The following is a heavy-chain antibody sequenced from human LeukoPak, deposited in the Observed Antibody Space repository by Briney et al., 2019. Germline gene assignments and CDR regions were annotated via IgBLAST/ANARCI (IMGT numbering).Heavy chain of an antibody. J-gene: IGHJ4*02. V-gene: IGHV4-38-2*01. CDR3: ARHERPGMWELPQSLFDY. D-gene: IGHD1-26*01. CDR1: GYSISSGYY. Sequence: SETLSLTCAVSGYSISSGYYWGWIRQPPGKGLEWIGSIYHSGSTYYNPSLKSRVTISVDTSKTQFPLKLSSVTAADTAVYYCARHERPGMWELPQSLFDYWGQGTLVTVSS. CDR2: IYHSGST.